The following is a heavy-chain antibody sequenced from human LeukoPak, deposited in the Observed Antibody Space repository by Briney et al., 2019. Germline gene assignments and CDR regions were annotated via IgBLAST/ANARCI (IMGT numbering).Heavy chain of an antibody. D-gene: IGHD5-18*01. J-gene: IGHJ3*02. V-gene: IGHV4-39*07. Sequence: PSETLSLTCTVSGGSISTSNYYWGWIRQPPGKGLEWIGNIFYSGSTYYSPSVKSRVTISLDTSRNQFSLKLNSVTAADTAVYYCARVGGYSYGLDAFDIWGQGTMVTVSS. CDR3: ARVGGYSYGLDAFDI. CDR1: GGSISTSNYY. CDR2: IFYSGST.